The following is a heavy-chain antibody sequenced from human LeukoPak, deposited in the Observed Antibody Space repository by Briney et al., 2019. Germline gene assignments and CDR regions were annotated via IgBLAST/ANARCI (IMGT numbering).Heavy chain of an antibody. J-gene: IGHJ3*02. V-gene: IGHV3-30*04. CDR3: ARAMLAYCGGDCERNAFDI. Sequence: GRSLRLSCAASGCTFSSYAMHWVRQAPGKGLEWVAVISYDGSNKYYADSVKGRFTISRDNSKNTLYLQMNSLRAEDTAVYYCARAMLAYCGGDCERNAFDIWGQGTMVTVSS. CDR1: GCTFSSYA. CDR2: ISYDGSNK. D-gene: IGHD2-21*02.